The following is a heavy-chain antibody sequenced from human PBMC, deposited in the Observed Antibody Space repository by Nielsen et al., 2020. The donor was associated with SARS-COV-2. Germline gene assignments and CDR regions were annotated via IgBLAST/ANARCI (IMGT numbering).Heavy chain of an antibody. CDR2: IYSGGST. V-gene: IGHV3-53*01. D-gene: IGHD5-18*01. CDR3: ARVKGSDIIQLWSDAFDI. Sequence: VRQMPGKGLGWVSVIYSGGSTYYADSVKGRFTISRDNAKNSLYLQMNSLRAEDTAVYYCARVKGSDIIQLWSDAFDIWGQGTMVTVSS. J-gene: IGHJ3*02.